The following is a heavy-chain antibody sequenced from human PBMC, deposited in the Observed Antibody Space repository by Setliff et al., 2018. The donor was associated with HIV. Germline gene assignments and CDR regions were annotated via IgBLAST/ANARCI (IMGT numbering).Heavy chain of an antibody. CDR3: ARARRAGSGPKYFQH. D-gene: IGHD2-15*01. CDR2: INHSGST. J-gene: IGHJ1*01. Sequence: TLSLTCTVSGGSISSGGYYWSWIRHHPGKGLEWIGEINHSGSTNYNPSLKSRVTMSVDKSKNQFSLRLSSVTAADTAVYYCARARRAGSGPKYFQHWGQGTLVTVSS. V-gene: IGHV4-31*03. CDR1: GGSISSGGYY.